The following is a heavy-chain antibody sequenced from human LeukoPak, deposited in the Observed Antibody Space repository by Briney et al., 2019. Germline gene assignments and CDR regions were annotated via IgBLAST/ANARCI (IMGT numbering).Heavy chain of an antibody. D-gene: IGHD5-18*01. Sequence: GGSLRLSCAASGFTVSSNYMSWVRQAPGKGLEWVSAISGSGGSTYYADSVKGRFTISRDNSKNTLYLQMNSLRAEDTAVYYCASPWRGYSYGDMYYFDYWGQGTLVTVSS. CDR2: ISGSGGST. CDR3: ASPWRGYSYGDMYYFDY. V-gene: IGHV3-23*01. J-gene: IGHJ4*02. CDR1: GFTVSSNY.